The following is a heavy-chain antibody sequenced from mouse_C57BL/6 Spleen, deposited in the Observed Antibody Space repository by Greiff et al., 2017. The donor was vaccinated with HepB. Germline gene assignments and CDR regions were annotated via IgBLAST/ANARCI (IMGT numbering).Heavy chain of an antibody. D-gene: IGHD2-4*01. J-gene: IGHJ3*01. V-gene: IGHV5-4*01. CDR1: GFTFSSYA. Sequence: EVNVVESGGGLVKPGGSLKLSCAASGFTFSSYAMSWVRQTPEKRLEWVATISDGGSYTYYPDNVKGRFTISRDNAKNNLYLQMSHLKSEDTAMYYCAIDEGAYDYPWFVYWGAGTLGTVSA. CDR3: AIDEGAYDYPWFVY. CDR2: ISDGGSYT.